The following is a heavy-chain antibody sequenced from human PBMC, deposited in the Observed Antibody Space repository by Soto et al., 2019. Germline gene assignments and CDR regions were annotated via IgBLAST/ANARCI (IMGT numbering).Heavy chain of an antibody. D-gene: IGHD3-3*01. CDR2: IYPSGAT. CDR3: ARATFGAVLHLEA. Sequence: PSETLSLTCAVSGASISTEGYTWSWIRQPPGKGLEWIGYIYPSGATHYNPSLKSRVTISLDASRNRFSLSVGSVTAADTAVYYCARATFGAVLHLEAWVQGTTVTVSS. J-gene: IGHJ6*02. V-gene: IGHV4-30-2*01. CDR1: GASISTEGYT.